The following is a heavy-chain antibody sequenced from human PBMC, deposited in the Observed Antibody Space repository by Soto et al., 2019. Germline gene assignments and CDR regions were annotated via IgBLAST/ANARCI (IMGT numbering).Heavy chain of an antibody. V-gene: IGHV3-7*01. CDR2: INTDGSGT. J-gene: IGHJ4*02. D-gene: IGHD2-15*01. Sequence: EVQLVESGGGLVQPGGSLRLSCVGSGLNFKNYWVSWVRQAPGKGLEWAASINTDGSGTYYLDSVKGRFTISRDNPKNSLYLQMNSLRVEDTAVYYCADADSCWGQGTLVTVSS. CDR3: ADADSC. CDR1: GLNFKNYW.